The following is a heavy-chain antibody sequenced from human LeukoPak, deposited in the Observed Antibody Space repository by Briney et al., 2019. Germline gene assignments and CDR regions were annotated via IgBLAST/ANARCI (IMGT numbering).Heavy chain of an antibody. CDR1: GGSISSYY. CDR3: ATRVSGVVVAPCWYFDL. J-gene: IGHJ2*01. V-gene: IGHV4-59*01. CDR2: IYYSGST. D-gene: IGHD2-15*01. Sequence: SATLSLTCTVSGGSISSYYWSWIRQPPGKGLEWIGYIYYSGSTNYNPSLKSRVTISVDTSKNQFSLKLSSVTAADTAVYYCATRVSGVVVAPCWYFDLWGRGTLVTVSS.